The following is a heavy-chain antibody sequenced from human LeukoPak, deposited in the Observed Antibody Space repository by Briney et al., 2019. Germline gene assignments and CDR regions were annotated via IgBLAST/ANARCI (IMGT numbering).Heavy chain of an antibody. Sequence: SQTLSLTCTVSGGSISSGGYYWSWIRQPPGKGLEWIGEINHSGSTNYNPSLKSRVTISVDTSKNQFSLKLSSVTAADTAVYYCAGRRPLYCSSTSCFLQYWGQGTLVTVSS. CDR2: INHSGST. V-gene: IGHV4-30-2*01. D-gene: IGHD2-2*01. CDR1: GGSISSGGYY. CDR3: AGRRPLYCSSTSCFLQY. J-gene: IGHJ4*02.